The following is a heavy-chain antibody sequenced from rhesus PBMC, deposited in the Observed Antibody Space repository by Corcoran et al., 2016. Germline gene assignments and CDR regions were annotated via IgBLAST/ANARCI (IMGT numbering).Heavy chain of an antibody. CDR1: GFSFSDSY. Sequence: EVQLVESGGGLVQPGGSLRLSCAASGFSFSDSYITWVRQAPGKGPEWVAFIRYKAVGGTTEYSASLKGRFTISRDDANSIASLQLNSLNTEDTAVYDCTTLANYVLNYWGQGVLVTVSS. V-gene: IGHV3S22*01. J-gene: IGHJ4*01. D-gene: IGHD4-17*01. CDR2: IRYKAVGGTT. CDR3: TTLANYVLNY.